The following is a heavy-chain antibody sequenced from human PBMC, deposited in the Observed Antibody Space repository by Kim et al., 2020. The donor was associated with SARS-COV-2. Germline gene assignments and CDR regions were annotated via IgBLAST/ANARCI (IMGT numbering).Heavy chain of an antibody. CDR1: GYTFTSYA. CDR2: INTNTGNP. CDR3: ARASIAAAGTRGYYYGMDV. J-gene: IGHJ6*02. V-gene: IGHV7-4-1*02. D-gene: IGHD6-13*01. Sequence: ASVKVSCKASGYTFTSYAMNWVRQAPGQGLEWMGWINTNTGNPTYAQGFTGRFVFSLDTSVSTAYLQISSLKAEDTAVYYCARASIAAAGTRGYYYGMDVWGQGTTVTVSS.